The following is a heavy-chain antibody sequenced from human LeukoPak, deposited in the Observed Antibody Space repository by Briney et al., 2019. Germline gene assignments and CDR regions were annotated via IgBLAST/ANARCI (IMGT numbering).Heavy chain of an antibody. Sequence: HPGGSLRLSCAASGFTFSSYWMHWVRQAPGKGLVWVSRVNTDGSSTTYADSVKGRFTISRDNAKNTVYLQMNSLRAEDTAVYYCARGPIPATAIPESWGQGTLVTVSS. CDR3: ARGPIPATAIPES. J-gene: IGHJ4*02. CDR1: GFTFSSYW. V-gene: IGHV3-74*01. CDR2: VNTDGSST. D-gene: IGHD2-2*02.